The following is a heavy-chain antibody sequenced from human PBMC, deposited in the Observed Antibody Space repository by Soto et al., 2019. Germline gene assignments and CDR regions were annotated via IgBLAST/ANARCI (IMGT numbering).Heavy chain of an antibody. Sequence: GGSLRLSCAASGFTFDDYAMHWVRQAPGKGLEWVAVIWYDGSNKYYAHSVKGRFTISRDNSKNTLYLQMNSLRAEDTAVYYCATVRAAALSGYGMDVWGQGTTVTVSS. V-gene: IGHV3-33*08. D-gene: IGHD6-13*01. CDR2: IWYDGSNK. CDR1: GFTFDDYA. J-gene: IGHJ6*02. CDR3: ATVRAAALSGYGMDV.